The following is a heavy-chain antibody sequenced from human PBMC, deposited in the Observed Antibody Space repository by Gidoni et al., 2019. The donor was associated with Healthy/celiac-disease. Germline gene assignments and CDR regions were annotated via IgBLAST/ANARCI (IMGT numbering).Heavy chain of an antibody. V-gene: IGHV3-23*01. CDR2: ISGSGGST. D-gene: IGHD3-3*01. CDR3: AKVITPRSGYFDY. Sequence: EVQLLESGGGLVQPGGSLRLSCAASGFTFSSYAMSWVRQAPGKGLGWVSAISGSGGSTYYADSVKGRFTISRDNSKNTLYLQMNSLRAEDTAVYYCAKVITPRSGYFDYWGQGTLVTVSS. CDR1: GFTFSSYA. J-gene: IGHJ4*02.